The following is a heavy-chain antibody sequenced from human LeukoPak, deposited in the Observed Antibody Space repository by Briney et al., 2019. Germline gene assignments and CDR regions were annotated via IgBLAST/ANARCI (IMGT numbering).Heavy chain of an antibody. V-gene: IGHV1-69*13. J-gene: IGHJ5*02. CDR1: GYTFTNFD. D-gene: IGHD5-18*01. Sequence: ASVKVSCKASGYTFTNFDINWVRQAPGQGLEWMGGIIPIFGTANYAQKFQGRVTITADESTSTAYMELSSLRSEDTAVYYCARHYAAMVTFWFDPWGQGTLVTVSS. CDR3: ARHYAAMVTFWFDP. CDR2: IIPIFGTA.